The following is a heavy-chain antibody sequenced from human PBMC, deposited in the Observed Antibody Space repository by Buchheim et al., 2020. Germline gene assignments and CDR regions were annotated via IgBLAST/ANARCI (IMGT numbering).Heavy chain of an antibody. CDR2: ISGSGGST. CDR1: GFTFSSYA. Sequence: EVQLVESGGGLVQPGGSLRLSCAASGFTFSSYAMSWVRQAPGKGLEWVSAISGSGGSTYYADSVTGRFTISRDNSKNTLYLQMNSLRAEDTAVYYCAKDLGYCSNTSCYNWFDPWGQGTL. CDR3: AKDLGYCSNTSCYNWFDP. D-gene: IGHD2-2*01. J-gene: IGHJ5*02. V-gene: IGHV3-23*04.